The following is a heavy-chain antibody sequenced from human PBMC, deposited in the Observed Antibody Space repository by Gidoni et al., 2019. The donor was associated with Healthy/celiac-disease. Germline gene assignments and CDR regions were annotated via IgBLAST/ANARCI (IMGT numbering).Heavy chain of an antibody. Sequence: EVQLLASGGGLVQPGGSLRLSCAASGFTFSSYAMTWVRQAPGKGLEGVSAISGSGGSTYYADSVKGRFTISRDNSKNTLYLQMNSLRAEDTAVYYCAKDRYYDSSGYLRFTYYFDYWGQGTLVTVSS. CDR3: AKDRYYDSSGYLRFTYYFDY. V-gene: IGHV3-23*01. J-gene: IGHJ4*02. CDR1: GFTFSSYA. CDR2: ISGSGGST. D-gene: IGHD3-22*01.